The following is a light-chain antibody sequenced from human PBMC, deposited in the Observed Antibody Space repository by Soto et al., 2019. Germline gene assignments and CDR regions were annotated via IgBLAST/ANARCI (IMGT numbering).Light chain of an antibody. CDR2: DAS. V-gene: IGKV3-11*01. Sequence: ESGLTQSPATLSLSPGERATLSCRASQSVSSYLAWYQQKPGQAPRLLIYDASNRATGIPARFSGSGSGTDLTLTIRSLAPEDFAVYYCQQRSNWWTFGQGTKVDIK. J-gene: IGKJ1*01. CDR1: QSVSSY. CDR3: QQRSNWWT.